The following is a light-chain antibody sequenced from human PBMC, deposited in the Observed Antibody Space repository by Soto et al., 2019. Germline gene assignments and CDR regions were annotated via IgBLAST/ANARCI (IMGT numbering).Light chain of an antibody. J-gene: IGLJ2*01. CDR1: SGDVGRYNY. CDR2: EVT. V-gene: IGLV2-14*01. Sequence: QSALTQPASVSGSPGQSITVSCTGTSGDVGRYNYVSWYQQHPGKAPKLMIYEVTNRPSEVSNRFSGSKSGNTASLTISGLQPEDEADYYCCSYAGSALVFGGGTKLTVL. CDR3: CSYAGSALV.